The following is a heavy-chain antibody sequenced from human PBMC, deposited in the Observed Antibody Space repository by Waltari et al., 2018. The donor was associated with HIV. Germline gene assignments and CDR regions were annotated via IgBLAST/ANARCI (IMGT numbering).Heavy chain of an antibody. CDR1: GFTFSSYA. CDR2: ISGSGGST. CDR3: ARSVVAAHWAFDI. D-gene: IGHD2-15*01. V-gene: IGHV3-23*01. Sequence: EVQLLESGGGLVQPGGSLRLSCAASGFTFSSYAMSWVRQAPGKGLEWVSAISGSGGSTYYADSVKGRFTISRDNSKNTLYLQMNSLRAEDTAVYYCARSVVAAHWAFDIWGQGTMVTVSS. J-gene: IGHJ3*02.